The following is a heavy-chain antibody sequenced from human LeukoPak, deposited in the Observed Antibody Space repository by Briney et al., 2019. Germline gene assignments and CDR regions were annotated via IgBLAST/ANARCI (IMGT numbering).Heavy chain of an antibody. CDR3: ARIVGGSQDY. D-gene: IGHD3-16*02. CDR1: GDSVSSNSAA. J-gene: IGHJ4*02. V-gene: IGHV6-1*01. CDR2: TYYRSKLHN. Sequence: SQTLSLTCAISGDSVSSNSAAWNWIRQSPSRGLEWLGRTYYRSKLHNDYAVSVKSRITINRDTSKNQFSLLLNSVTPEGTGVYYCARIVGGSQDYWGQGTLVTVSS.